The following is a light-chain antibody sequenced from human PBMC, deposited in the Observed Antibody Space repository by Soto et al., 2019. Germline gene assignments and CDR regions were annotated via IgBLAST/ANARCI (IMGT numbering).Light chain of an antibody. V-gene: IGKV1-39*01. J-gene: IGKJ1*01. CDR3: QQSYSTPWT. CDR2: DAS. Sequence: DIQMTQSPSSLSASVGDRVTITCRASESISSYLNWYQQKPGKAPKLLIYDASSLQSGVPSRFSGSGSGTDFTLTVSSLQPEDFVIYFCQQSYSTPWTFVHGTKVEIK. CDR1: ESISSY.